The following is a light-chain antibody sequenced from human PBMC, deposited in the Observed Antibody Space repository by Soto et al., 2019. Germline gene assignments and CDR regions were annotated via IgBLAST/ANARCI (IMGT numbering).Light chain of an antibody. J-gene: IGKJ2*01. Sequence: EIVMTQSPATLSVSPGERATLSCRASQSVSSNLAWYQQKPGQAPRLLIYGASTRATGIPARFSGSGSGTEFTLTISSLQSEDFAVYYCQQYNNWALLVYTFVQGTKLEIK. V-gene: IGKV3-15*01. CDR2: GAS. CDR3: QQYNNWALLVYT. CDR1: QSVSSN.